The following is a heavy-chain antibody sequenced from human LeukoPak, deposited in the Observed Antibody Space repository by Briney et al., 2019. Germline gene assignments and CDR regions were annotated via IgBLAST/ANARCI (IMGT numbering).Heavy chain of an antibody. CDR2: INSDGRST. CDR3: AKGPLLWD. J-gene: IGHJ4*02. Sequence: PGGSLRLSCAASGFTFSSYWMHWVRQAPGKGLVGVSRINSDGRSTNYADSVKGRFTISRDNSKNTLYLQMNSLRAEDTAVYYCAKGPLLWDWGQGTLVTVSS. D-gene: IGHD2/OR15-2a*01. V-gene: IGHV3-74*01. CDR1: GFTFSSYW.